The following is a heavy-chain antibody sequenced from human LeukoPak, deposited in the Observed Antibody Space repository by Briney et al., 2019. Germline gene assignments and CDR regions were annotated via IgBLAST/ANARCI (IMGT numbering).Heavy chain of an antibody. J-gene: IGHJ3*02. Sequence: SETLSLTCTVSGGSISSSSYYWGWIRQPPGKGLEWIGSIYYSGSTYYNPSLKSRVTISVDTSKNQFSLKLSSVTAADTAVYYCARRIVVVTATKSAFDIWGQGTMVTVSS. V-gene: IGHV4-39*01. CDR2: IYYSGST. CDR1: GGSISSSSYY. D-gene: IGHD2-21*02. CDR3: ARRIVVVTATKSAFDI.